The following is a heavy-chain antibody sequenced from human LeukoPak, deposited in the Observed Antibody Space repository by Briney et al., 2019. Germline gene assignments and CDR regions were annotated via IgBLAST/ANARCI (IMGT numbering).Heavy chain of an antibody. D-gene: IGHD1-1*01. V-gene: IGHV4-4*07. CDR2: TYSSGTT. CDR3: ARGFGTTNFDY. J-gene: IGHJ4*02. CDR1: GDSISNSY. Sequence: SETLSLTCTVSGDSISNSYWSWLRQPAGAGLEWIGRTYSSGTTNYNPSLKSRVTMSVDTSRTQFSLKVSSVTAADTAVYYCARGFGTTNFDYWGQGTLVTVSS.